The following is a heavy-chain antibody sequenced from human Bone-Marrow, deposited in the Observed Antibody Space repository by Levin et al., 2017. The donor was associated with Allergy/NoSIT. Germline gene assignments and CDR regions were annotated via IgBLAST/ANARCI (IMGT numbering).Heavy chain of an antibody. CDR3: ARGYGDYVWFDP. Sequence: SQTLSLTCTVSGGSISSSYWSWIRQPPGKGLEWIGYIYYSGSTNYNPSLKSRVTISVDTSKNQFSLKLSSVTAADTAVYYCARGYGDYVWFDPWGQGTLVTVSS. CDR2: IYYSGST. D-gene: IGHD4-17*01. CDR1: GGSISSSY. V-gene: IGHV4-59*01. J-gene: IGHJ5*02.